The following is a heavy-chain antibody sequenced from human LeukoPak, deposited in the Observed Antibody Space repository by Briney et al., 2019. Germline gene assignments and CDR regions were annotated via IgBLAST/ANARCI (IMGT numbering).Heavy chain of an antibody. J-gene: IGHJ3*01. CDR2: INHSGST. Sequence: SETLSLTCAVFGGSFSGYYWNWIRQPPGKGLEWIGEINHSGSTNYNPSLKSRVTILVDTSKKQFSLNLSSVTAADTAVYYCGRRLDLWGQGTMVTVSS. V-gene: IGHV4-34*01. CDR3: GRRLDL. CDR1: GGSFSGYY.